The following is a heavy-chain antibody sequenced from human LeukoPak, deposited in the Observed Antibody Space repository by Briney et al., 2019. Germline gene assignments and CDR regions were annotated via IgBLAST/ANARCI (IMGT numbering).Heavy chain of an antibody. J-gene: IGHJ4*02. Sequence: SETLSLTCTVSGGSISSYYRSWIRQPPGKGLEWIGYIYYSGSTNYNPSLKSRVTISVDTSKNQFSLKLSSVTAADTAVYYCARGYSYDYWGQGTLVTVSS. V-gene: IGHV4-59*01. CDR1: GGSISSYY. CDR3: ARGYSYDY. D-gene: IGHD5-18*01. CDR2: IYYSGST.